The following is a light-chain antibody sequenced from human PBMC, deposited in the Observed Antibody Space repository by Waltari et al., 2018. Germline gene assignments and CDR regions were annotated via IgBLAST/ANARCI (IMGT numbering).Light chain of an antibody. CDR3: QQYYTTPLT. Sequence: DLVMTQSPDSLAVSLGERATINCKSRQSILYRSNNENYLAWYQQKPGQPPKLLIYWASTRESGVPDRFSGGGSGTDFTLTISSLQAEDVAIYYCQQYYTTPLTFGGGTKVEIK. V-gene: IGKV4-1*01. CDR2: WAS. CDR1: QSILYRSNNENY. J-gene: IGKJ4*01.